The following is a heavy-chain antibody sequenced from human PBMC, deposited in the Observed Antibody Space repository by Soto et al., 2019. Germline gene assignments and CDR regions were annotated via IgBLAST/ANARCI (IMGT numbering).Heavy chain of an antibody. Sequence: PGESLKISCRASGYSFTSQWIGWVRQMPEKGLDFMGIIHPSDSRTLYSPAFQGQVTLSVDKSTSTAYLQWSSLRASDSAIYYCVKHNLWAFDSWGQGALVTVS. CDR1: GYSFTSQW. CDR2: IHPSDSRT. CDR3: VKHNLWAFDS. V-gene: IGHV5-51*01. J-gene: IGHJ4*02. D-gene: IGHD3-10*01.